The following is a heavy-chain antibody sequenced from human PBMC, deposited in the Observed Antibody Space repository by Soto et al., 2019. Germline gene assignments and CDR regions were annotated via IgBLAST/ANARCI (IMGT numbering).Heavy chain of an antibody. CDR3: ARCLFDVPAYGMDV. J-gene: IGHJ6*02. CDR1: GGSISSGGYY. V-gene: IGHV4-31*03. D-gene: IGHD2-2*01. CDR2: IYYSGST. Sequence: QVQLQESGPGLVKPSQTLSLTCTVSGGSISSGGYYWSWIRQHPGKGLEWIGYIYYSGSTYYNPSLKSRVTISVDTSENQVPLTLSSVTAADTAVYYCARCLFDVPAYGMDVWGQGTTVTVSS.